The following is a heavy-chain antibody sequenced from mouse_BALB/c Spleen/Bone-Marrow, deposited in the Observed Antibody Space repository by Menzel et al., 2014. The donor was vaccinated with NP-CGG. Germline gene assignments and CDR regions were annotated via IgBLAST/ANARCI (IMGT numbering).Heavy chain of an antibody. CDR1: GYTFTDYA. Sequence: VMLVESGAELVRPGVSVKISCKGSGYTFTDYALHWVKQSHAKSLEWIGIISTYYGDASYNQKFKGKATMTVDKSSSTAYMKLARLTSEDSAIYYCARSDGFDYWGQGTTLTVSS. D-gene: IGHD2-3*01. CDR3: ARSDGFDY. J-gene: IGHJ2*01. V-gene: IGHV1S137*01. CDR2: ISTYYGDA.